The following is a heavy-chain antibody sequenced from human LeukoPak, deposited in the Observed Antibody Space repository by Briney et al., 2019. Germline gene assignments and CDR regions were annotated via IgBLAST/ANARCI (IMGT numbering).Heavy chain of an antibody. Sequence: GGSLRLSCAASGFPFSASAMTWVRQAPGKGLEWVSHILSTGTTYYADSVRGRFTISRDKSKNTLYLLMTSLRADDTAVYYCATVKYDYGDPVGWFDPWGQGTLVTVSS. CDR3: ATVKYDYGDPVGWFDP. D-gene: IGHD4-17*01. J-gene: IGHJ5*02. CDR2: ILSTGTT. CDR1: GFPFSASA. V-gene: IGHV3-23*01.